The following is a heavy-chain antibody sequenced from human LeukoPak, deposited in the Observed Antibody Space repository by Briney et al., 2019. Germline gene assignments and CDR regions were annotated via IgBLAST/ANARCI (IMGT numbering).Heavy chain of an antibody. D-gene: IGHD2-2*01. CDR3: AREPHYRYCTGTSCSRSNWFDP. CDR2: IKQDGSEK. Sequence: GGSLRLSCAASGFTFSSYWMSWVRRAPGKGLEWVANIKQDGSEKYYVDSVKGRFTISRDNAKNSLYLQMNSLRAEDTAVYYCAREPHYRYCTGTSCSRSNWFDPWGQGTLVTVSS. J-gene: IGHJ5*02. V-gene: IGHV3-7*01. CDR1: GFTFSSYW.